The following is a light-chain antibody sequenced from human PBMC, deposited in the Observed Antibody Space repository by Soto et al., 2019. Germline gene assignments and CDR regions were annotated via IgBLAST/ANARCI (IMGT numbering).Light chain of an antibody. V-gene: IGKV1-5*03. J-gene: IGKJ5*01. CDR2: KAS. CDR3: QQYNSYPT. CDR1: QSISSW. Sequence: DIQMTQSPSTLSASVGDRVTITCRASQSISSWLAWYQQKPGKAPKLLIYKASSLESGVPSRFSGSGSGTEFTLTISSLLPDDFATYYCQQYNSYPTFGQGTRLEIK.